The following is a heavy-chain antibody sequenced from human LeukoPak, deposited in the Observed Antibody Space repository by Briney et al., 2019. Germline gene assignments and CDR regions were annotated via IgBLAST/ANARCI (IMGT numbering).Heavy chain of an antibody. CDR1: GFTFSTYW. CDR2: INQDGSQK. V-gene: IGHV3-7*01. D-gene: IGHD3-10*01. Sequence: GGSLRLSCTASGFTFSTYWMTWVRQAPGKGLEWVANINQDGSQKYHVDSVKGRFTISRDNAKNSLHLQMNSLRAEDTAVYYCARDRMWGVESEDYWGQGTLVTVSS. CDR3: ARDRMWGVESEDY. J-gene: IGHJ4*02.